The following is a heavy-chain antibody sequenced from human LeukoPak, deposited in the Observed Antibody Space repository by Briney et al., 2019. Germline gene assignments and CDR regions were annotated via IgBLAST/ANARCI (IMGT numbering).Heavy chain of an antibody. CDR3: ARDLSQHFDWLLSGDT. J-gene: IGHJ5*02. CDR1: GFTFNAYL. V-gene: IGHV3-7*04. D-gene: IGHD3-9*01. Sequence: GGSLRLSCAGSGFTFNAYLMTWVRQPPGKGLEWVANIKQDGSQKYYVDSVKGRFTISRDNAKNSVYLQMNRLRAEDTAVYYCARDLSQHFDWLLSGDTWGQGTLVTVSS. CDR2: IKQDGSQK.